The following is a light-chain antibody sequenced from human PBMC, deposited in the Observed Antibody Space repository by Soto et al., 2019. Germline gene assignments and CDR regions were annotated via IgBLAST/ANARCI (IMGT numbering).Light chain of an antibody. CDR1: SSDVGSYNL. CDR2: EVS. J-gene: IGLJ1*01. CDR3: SSYTSSSTRV. Sequence: QSALTQPASVSGSPGQSITISCTGTSSDVGSYNLVSWYQQHPGKAPKLMIYEVSNRPSGVSNRFSGSKSDNTASLTISGLQAEDEADYYCSSYTSSSTRVFXTGTKPTVL. V-gene: IGLV2-14*02.